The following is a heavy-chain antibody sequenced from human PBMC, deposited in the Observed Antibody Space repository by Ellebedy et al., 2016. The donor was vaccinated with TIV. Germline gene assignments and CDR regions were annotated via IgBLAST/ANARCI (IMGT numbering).Heavy chain of an antibody. D-gene: IGHD4-17*01. V-gene: IGHV3-21*01. CDR3: ARGSGDLPFDY. J-gene: IGHJ4*02. Sequence: PGGSLRLSCAASGFTFSSYSTEWVRQAPGKGLEWVSSISSGGRYINYADSVQGRFTISRDNTQNSLFLQMDSLRAEDTAVYYCARGSGDLPFDYWGQGTLVTVSS. CDR1: GFTFSSYS. CDR2: ISSGGRYI.